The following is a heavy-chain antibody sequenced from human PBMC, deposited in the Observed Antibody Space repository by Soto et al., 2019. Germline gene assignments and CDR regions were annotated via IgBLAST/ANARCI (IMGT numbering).Heavy chain of an antibody. CDR2: IYYSGST. CDR3: ARHHPSYYYDSSGLDY. CDR1: GGSISSYY. D-gene: IGHD3-22*01. Sequence: SETLSLTCTVSGGSISSYYWSWIRQPPGKGLEWIGYIYYSGSTNYNPSLKSRVTISVDTSKNQFSLKLSSVTAADTAVYYCARHHPSYYYDSSGLDYWGQGTLVTVSS. J-gene: IGHJ4*02. V-gene: IGHV4-59*08.